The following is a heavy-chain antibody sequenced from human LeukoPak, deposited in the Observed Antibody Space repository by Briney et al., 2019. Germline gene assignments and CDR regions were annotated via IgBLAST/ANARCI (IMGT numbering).Heavy chain of an antibody. J-gene: IGHJ4*02. CDR2: ISHDGSNK. CDR1: GFTFSSYG. Sequence: GGSLRLSCAASGFTFSSYGMHWVRQAPGKGLEWVAVISHDGSNKYYADSVKGRFTISRDNSKNTLYLQMNSLRAEDTAVYCCAKAYLDDYGDYSVDYWGQGTLVTVSS. CDR3: AKAYLDDYGDYSVDY. D-gene: IGHD4-17*01. V-gene: IGHV3-30*18.